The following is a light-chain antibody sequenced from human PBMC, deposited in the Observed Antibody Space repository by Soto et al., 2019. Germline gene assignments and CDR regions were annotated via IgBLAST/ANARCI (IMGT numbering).Light chain of an antibody. J-gene: IGKJ1*01. Sequence: DIQMTQSPSTLSASVGDRVTITCRASQSISSWLAWYQQKPGKAPKLLIYDASNLESGVPSRFSGSGSGTEFTLTISSLQRDDFAAYYCQQYKSWAFGQGTKVEIK. V-gene: IGKV1-5*01. CDR1: QSISSW. CDR3: QQYKSWA. CDR2: DAS.